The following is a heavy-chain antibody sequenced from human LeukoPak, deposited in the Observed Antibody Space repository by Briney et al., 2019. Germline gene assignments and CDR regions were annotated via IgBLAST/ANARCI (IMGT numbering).Heavy chain of an antibody. CDR1: GYTFTGYY. CDR2: INPNSGGT. D-gene: IGHD3-16*02. CDR3: ARGVRLRLGELSLFGY. J-gene: IGHJ4*02. V-gene: IGHV1-2*04. Sequence: ASVKVSCKASGYTFTGYYMHWVRQAPGQGLEWMGWINPNSGGTNYAQKFQGWVTMTRDTSISTAYMELSRLRSDDTAVYYCARGVRLRLGELSLFGYWGQGTLVTVSS.